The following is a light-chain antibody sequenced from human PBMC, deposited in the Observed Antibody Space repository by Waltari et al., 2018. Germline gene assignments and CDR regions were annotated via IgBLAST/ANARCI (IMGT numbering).Light chain of an antibody. J-gene: IGLJ2*01. V-gene: IGLV2-23*01. CDR1: STDLGSSTL. CDR3: FSYADGRSLV. CDR2: ERT. Sequence: QSALTQPASVSGSPGQSITISCTGSSTDLGSSTLVSWYQHHPAKAPKLPIYERTERPSGISHRFSGSKSGNTASLTISTLQAEDEADYYCFSYADGRSLVFGGGTKLTVL.